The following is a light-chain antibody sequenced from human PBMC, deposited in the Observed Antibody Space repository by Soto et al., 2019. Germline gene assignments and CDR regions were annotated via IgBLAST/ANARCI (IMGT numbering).Light chain of an antibody. V-gene: IGKV1-5*01. CDR2: DAS. J-gene: IGKJ1*01. CDR1: QSISSW. CDR3: QQYNNWLET. Sequence: DIQMTQSPSTLSASVGDRVTITCRASQSISSWLAWYQQKPGKAPKLLIYDASSLESGVPSRFSGSGSGTEFTLTISSLQSEDFAVYYCQQYNNWLETFGQGTKVDIK.